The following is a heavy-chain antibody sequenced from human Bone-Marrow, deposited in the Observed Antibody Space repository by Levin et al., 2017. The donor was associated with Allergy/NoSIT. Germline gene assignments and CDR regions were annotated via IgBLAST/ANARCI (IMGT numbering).Heavy chain of an antibody. CDR3: ARHYGDFPRVPYNWFDP. CDR2: MNPNSGNT. Sequence: GGSLRLSCKASGYTFTSYDINWVRQATGQGLEWMGWMNPNSGNTGYAQKFQGRVTMTRNTSISTAYMELSSLRSEDTAVYYCARHYGDFPRVPYNWFDPWGQGTLVTVSS. CDR1: GYTFTSYD. J-gene: IGHJ5*02. D-gene: IGHD4-17*01. V-gene: IGHV1-8*01.